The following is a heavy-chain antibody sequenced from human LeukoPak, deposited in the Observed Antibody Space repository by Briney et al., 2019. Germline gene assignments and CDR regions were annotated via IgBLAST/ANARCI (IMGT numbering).Heavy chain of an antibody. Sequence: SQTLSLTCSVSGGSISSGPYFWSWIRQSPGQGLERIGYIWPSGSTNYNPSLKSRVTISVDTSKNQFSLKLSSVTAADTAVYYCARRGSGSPRGAFDIWGQGTMVTVSS. CDR1: GGSISSGPYF. V-gene: IGHV4-30-2*06. D-gene: IGHD1-26*01. CDR2: IWPSGST. CDR3: ARRGSGSPRGAFDI. J-gene: IGHJ3*02.